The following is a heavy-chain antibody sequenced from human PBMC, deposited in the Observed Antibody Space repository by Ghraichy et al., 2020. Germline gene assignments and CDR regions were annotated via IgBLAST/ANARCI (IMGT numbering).Heavy chain of an antibody. V-gene: IGHV3-30*18. Sequence: GESLNISCAASGFTFSNYAIHWVRQAPGKGLEWVAVISYDGADERYADSVKGRLTMSRDNSKNTLNLQMTSLRPDDTAIYYCVKDRGLQHFYGMDAWGQGTTVNVSS. D-gene: IGHD3-10*01. CDR3: VKDRGLQHFYGMDA. J-gene: IGHJ6*02. CDR2: ISYDGADE. CDR1: GFTFSNYA.